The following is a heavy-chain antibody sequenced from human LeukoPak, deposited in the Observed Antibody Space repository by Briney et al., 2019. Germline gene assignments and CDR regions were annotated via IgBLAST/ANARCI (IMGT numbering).Heavy chain of an antibody. CDR3: ARESGAFSRGEDAFDI. CDR2: INPNSGGT. V-gene: IGHV1-2*02. D-gene: IGHD3-10*01. J-gene: IGHJ3*02. CDR1: GYTFTGYY. Sequence: ASVKVSCKASGYTFTGYYMHWVRQAPGQGLEWMGWINPNSGGTNYAQKFQGRVTMTRDTSISTAYMELSRLRSDDTAVYYCARESGAFSRGEDAFDIWGQGTMVTVSS.